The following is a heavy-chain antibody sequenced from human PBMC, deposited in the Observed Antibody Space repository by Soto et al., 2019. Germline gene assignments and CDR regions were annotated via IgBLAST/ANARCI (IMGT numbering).Heavy chain of an antibody. J-gene: IGHJ2*01. CDR2: INHSGST. CDR3: ARRARKWYFDL. V-gene: IGHV4-34*01. Sequence: QAQLQQWGAGLLKPSETLSLTCAVYGGSFSGYYWSWIRQPPGKGLEWIGEINHSGSTNYNPSLKSRVTISVDTSKNQFSLKLSSVTAADTAVYYCARRARKWYFDLWGRGTLVTVSS. CDR1: GGSFSGYY. D-gene: IGHD2-21*01.